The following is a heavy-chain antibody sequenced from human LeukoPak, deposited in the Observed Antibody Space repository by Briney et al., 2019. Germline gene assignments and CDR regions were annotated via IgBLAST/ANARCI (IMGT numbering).Heavy chain of an antibody. CDR2: IYYSGST. CDR1: GGSISSGGYY. CDR3: ARAKDDTYYFDY. D-gene: IGHD5-24*01. V-gene: IGHV4-31*03. Sequence: SQTLSLTCTVSGGSISSGGYYWSWIRQHPGKGLEWIGYIYYSGSTYYNPSLKSRVTISVDTSKNQFSLKLSSVTAADTAVYYCARAKDDTYYFDYWGQGTLVTVSS. J-gene: IGHJ4*02.